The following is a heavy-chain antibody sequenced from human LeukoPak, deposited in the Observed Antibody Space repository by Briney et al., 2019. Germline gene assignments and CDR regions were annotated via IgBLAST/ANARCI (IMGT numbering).Heavy chain of an antibody. CDR3: ASTGCGSGTYYT. V-gene: IGHV3-21*01. Sequence: GGSLRLSCAASGFTFSSYGMTWVRQAPGKGLEWVSSISGSSDSTYYADSLKGRFTISRDNAKNSLFLQVNSLRAEDTAVYYCASTGCGSGTYYTWGQGTLVTVSS. D-gene: IGHD3-10*01. CDR1: GFTFSSYG. CDR2: ISGSSDST. J-gene: IGHJ5*02.